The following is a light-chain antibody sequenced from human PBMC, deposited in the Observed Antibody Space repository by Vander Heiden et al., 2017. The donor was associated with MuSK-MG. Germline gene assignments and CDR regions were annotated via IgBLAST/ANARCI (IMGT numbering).Light chain of an antibody. CDR1: QSISSY. CDR3: QQSYSTIT. Sequence: DIQMTQSPSSLSASVGDRVTITCRASQSISSYLNWYQQKPGKAPKLLIYAASSVQSGVPSRFSGSGSGTDFTLTISSRQPEEFATYYGQQSYSTITVGKGTRLEIK. V-gene: IGKV1-39*01. J-gene: IGKJ5*01. CDR2: AAS.